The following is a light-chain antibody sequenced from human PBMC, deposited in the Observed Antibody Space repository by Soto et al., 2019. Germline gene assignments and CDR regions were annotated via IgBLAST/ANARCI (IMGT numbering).Light chain of an antibody. CDR3: HQYNSWPRGT. V-gene: IGKV3-15*01. Sequence: EIMMTQSPGTRSVSPGEGATLSCTASQSVNLNLAWYQQKPGQPPRLLLYGASTRATGTPVRYRGSGSATEFTLPLSRLQSEDSAVYYCHQYNSWPRGTFGPGTKVEIK. CDR2: GAS. J-gene: IGKJ3*01. CDR1: QSVNLN.